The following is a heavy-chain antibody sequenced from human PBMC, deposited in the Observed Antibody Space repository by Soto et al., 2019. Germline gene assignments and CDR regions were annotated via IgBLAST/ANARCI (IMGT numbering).Heavy chain of an antibody. V-gene: IGHV4-4*07. CDR1: GGSISGHS. D-gene: IGHD5-12*01. J-gene: IGHJ4*02. CDR2: IYPSGST. CDR3: VRGRSYSVYDF. Sequence: LSLTCTVSGGSISGHSWIWIRQPAGKGLEWIGHIYPSGSTSYNPSLRSRVTMSLDTSSNQIFLNLTSVTAVDTAVFYCVRGRSYSVYDFWGPGTLVTVSS.